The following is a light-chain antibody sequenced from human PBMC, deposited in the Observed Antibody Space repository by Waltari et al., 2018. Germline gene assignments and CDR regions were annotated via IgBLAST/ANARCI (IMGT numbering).Light chain of an antibody. CDR1: SSDVGGYNH. CDR3: TSYTSISTRV. V-gene: IGLV2-14*01. J-gene: IGLJ3*02. CDR2: EVS. Sequence: QSALTQPAPVSGPPGQSITISCTGTSSDVGGYNHVSWYQQLPGKTPKLIISEVSNRPSGVSDRFSGSKSGNTASLTISGLQAEDEADYYCTSYTSISTRVFGGGTKLTVL.